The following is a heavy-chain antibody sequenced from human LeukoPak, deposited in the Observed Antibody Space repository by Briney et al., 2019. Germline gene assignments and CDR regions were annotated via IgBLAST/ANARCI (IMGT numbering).Heavy chain of an antibody. CDR1: GFTFSIYE. Sequence: GGSLRLSCAASGFTFSIYEMNWVRQAPGKGLEWISHINTDSTSIHYADSMKGRFTLSRDNAKNSLYLQMNSLRAEDTAVYYCAELGITMIGGVWGKGTTVTISS. CDR3: AELGITMIGGV. D-gene: IGHD3-10*02. V-gene: IGHV3-48*03. CDR2: INTDSTSI. J-gene: IGHJ6*04.